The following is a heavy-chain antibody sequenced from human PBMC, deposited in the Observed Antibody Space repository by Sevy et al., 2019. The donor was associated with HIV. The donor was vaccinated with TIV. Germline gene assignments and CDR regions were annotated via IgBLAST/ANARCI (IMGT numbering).Heavy chain of an antibody. CDR3: ARLTTRPTSGVYGMDV. CDR2: INSDSGVT. V-gene: IGHV1-2*02. J-gene: IGHJ6*02. D-gene: IGHD4-17*01. CDR1: GYIFTDYY. Sequence: ASVKVSCKASGYIFTDYYIHWVRQAPGQGLEWMAWINSDSGVTNYSQRFQGEVTVTRDTSLNTAYLDLSRLKSNDTAIYFCARLTTRPTSGVYGMDVWGQGTTVTVSS.